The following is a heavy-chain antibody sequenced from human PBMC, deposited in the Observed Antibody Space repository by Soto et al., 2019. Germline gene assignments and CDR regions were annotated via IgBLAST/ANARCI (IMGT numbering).Heavy chain of an antibody. Sequence: PGWALRLSCEGAGFTFSDYGFHWVRQAPGKGLEWVAMISYDGSDRYYRDSVQGRFIISRDNAQNSLFLQMNTLRPEDTAMYYCARVAYWGPGTQVTASS. CDR1: GFTFSDYG. CDR3: ARVAY. V-gene: IGHV3-30*03. CDR2: ISYDGSDR. J-gene: IGHJ4*02.